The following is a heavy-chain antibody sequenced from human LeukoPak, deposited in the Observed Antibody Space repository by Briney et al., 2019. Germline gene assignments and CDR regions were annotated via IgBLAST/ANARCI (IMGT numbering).Heavy chain of an antibody. D-gene: IGHD6-13*01. Sequence: KPSETLSLTCTVPGGSISSYNWSWIRQPAGEGLEWIGRIYTSGSTNYNPSLKSRVTMSVYTSKNQFSLKLSSVTGADTAVYYCARDRYPGYSSSNWFDPWSQGTLVTVSS. CDR1: GGSISSYN. V-gene: IGHV4-4*07. CDR3: ARDRYPGYSSSNWFDP. J-gene: IGHJ5*02. CDR2: IYTSGST.